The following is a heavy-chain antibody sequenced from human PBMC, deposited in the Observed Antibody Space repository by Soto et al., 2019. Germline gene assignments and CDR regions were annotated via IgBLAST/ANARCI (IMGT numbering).Heavy chain of an antibody. J-gene: IGHJ5*02. Sequence: PSATLSLTCTVSGASIKRYYWAWILQPAGKGLEWIGRVFASGTTNSNPSLSNRITMSVDTSRNQFSLEMRSMTAADTATYYCATYSDTYLNWLDPWAQGILVTVYS. CDR1: GASIKRYY. CDR2: VFASGTT. D-gene: IGHD5-18*01. V-gene: IGHV4-4*07. CDR3: ATYSDTYLNWLDP.